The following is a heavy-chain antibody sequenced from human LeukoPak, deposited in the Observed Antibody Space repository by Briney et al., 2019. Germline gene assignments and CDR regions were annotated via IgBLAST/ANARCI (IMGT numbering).Heavy chain of an antibody. CDR2: IRYDGSNK. J-gene: IGHJ6*03. CDR3: AKENSSGYYYYYYYMDV. V-gene: IGHV3-30*02. Sequence: GGSLRLSCAASGFTFSSYGMHWVRQAPGKGLEWVAFIRYDGSNKYYADSVKGRFTISRDNSKNTLYLQMNSLRAEDTAVYYCAKENSSGYYYYYYYMDVWGKGTTVTISS. CDR1: GFTFSSYG. D-gene: IGHD3-22*01.